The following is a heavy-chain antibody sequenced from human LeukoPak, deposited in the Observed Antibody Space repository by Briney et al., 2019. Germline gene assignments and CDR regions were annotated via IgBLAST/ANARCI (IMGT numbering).Heavy chain of an antibody. J-gene: IGHJ4*02. Sequence: PGGSLRLSCAASGFTFSSYSMNWVRQAPGKGLEWVSSISSSSSYIYYAGSVKGRFTISRDNAKNSLYLQMNSLRAEDTAVYYCARSGIHSSSSKDYWGQGTLVTVSS. D-gene: IGHD6-6*01. CDR3: ARSGIHSSSSKDY. V-gene: IGHV3-21*01. CDR2: ISSSSSYI. CDR1: GFTFSSYS.